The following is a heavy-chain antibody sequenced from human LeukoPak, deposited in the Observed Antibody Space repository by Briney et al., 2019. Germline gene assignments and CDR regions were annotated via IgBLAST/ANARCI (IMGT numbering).Heavy chain of an antibody. CDR3: ARGRYCSSTSCRNWFDP. J-gene: IGHJ5*02. V-gene: IGHV4-34*01. CDR2: INHSGST. Sequence: SETLSLTCAVYGGSFSGYYWSWIRQPPGKELEWIGEINHSGSTNYNPSLKSRVTISVDTSKNQFSLKLSSVTAADTAVYYCARGRYCSSTSCRNWFDPWGQGTLVTVSS. D-gene: IGHD2-2*01. CDR1: GGSFSGYY.